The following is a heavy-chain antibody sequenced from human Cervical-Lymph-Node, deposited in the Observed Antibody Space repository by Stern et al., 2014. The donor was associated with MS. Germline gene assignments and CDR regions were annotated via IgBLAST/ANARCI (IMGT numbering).Heavy chain of an antibody. Sequence: EVQLEESGGGLVKPGGSLRLSCAASGFTFSSYSMQWVRQAPGKGLERVSSISTGSSYIDYADSLKGRFTTSRDNAKNSLHLQMNSLRAEDTAVYYCARDSGWLDAWGQGTLVTVSS. J-gene: IGHJ5*02. V-gene: IGHV3-21*01. D-gene: IGHD3-10*01. CDR1: GFTFSSYS. CDR3: ARDSGWLDA. CDR2: ISTGSSYI.